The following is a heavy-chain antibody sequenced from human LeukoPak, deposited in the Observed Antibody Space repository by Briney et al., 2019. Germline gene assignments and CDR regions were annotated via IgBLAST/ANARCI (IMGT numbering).Heavy chain of an antibody. CDR3: ASEDTYGEAGY. J-gene: IGHJ4*02. D-gene: IGHD3-10*01. CDR2: IRYDGSIK. CDR1: GFIFSSYG. Sequence: PGGSLRLSCAASGFIFSSYGMHWVRQAPGKGLEWVAFIRYDGSIKYYADSVKGRFTISRDNSKNTLYLQMNSLRAEDTAVYYCASEDTYGEAGYWGQGTLVTVSS. V-gene: IGHV3-30*02.